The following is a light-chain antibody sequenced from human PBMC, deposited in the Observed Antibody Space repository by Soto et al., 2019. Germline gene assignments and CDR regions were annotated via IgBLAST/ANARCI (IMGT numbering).Light chain of an antibody. CDR2: KAS. CDR3: QQYNRG. J-gene: IGKJ3*01. V-gene: IGKV1-5*03. CDR1: QSINSG. Sequence: DIQMTQSPSTLSASVGDSVTITCRASQSINSGVAWYQHKPGEAPKLLIYKASTLQSGVPSRFSGSVSGTEVTLKIRGLQPDDFATDDFQQYNRGFGPGTKVDIK.